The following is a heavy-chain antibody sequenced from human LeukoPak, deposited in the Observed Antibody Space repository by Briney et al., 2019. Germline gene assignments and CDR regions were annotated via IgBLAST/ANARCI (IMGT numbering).Heavy chain of an antibody. CDR1: GFTFSSSA. CDR3: AKRAHCTTSACYAFDI. Sequence: GSLRLSCAASGFTFSSSAISWVRQAPGKGPEWVSAISPSSDTTYYTDSVKGRFTISRDNSKNTLYLQMNSLRAEDTAVYYCAKRAHCTTSACYAFDIWGQGTMVTVSS. D-gene: IGHD2-8*01. J-gene: IGHJ3*02. V-gene: IGHV3-23*01. CDR2: ISPSSDTT.